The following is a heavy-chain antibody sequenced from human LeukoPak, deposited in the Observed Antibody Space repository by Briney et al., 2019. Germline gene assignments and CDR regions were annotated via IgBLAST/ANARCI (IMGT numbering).Heavy chain of an antibody. CDR1: GFTFSSYS. V-gene: IGHV3-48*01. J-gene: IGHJ6*03. CDR3: AREGSTNYYMDV. D-gene: IGHD2-2*01. Sequence: GGSLRLSCAASGFTFSSYSMNWVRQAPGKGLEWVSYISSSSSTIYYADSVKGRFTISRDNAKNSLYLQMNSLRAEDTAVYYCAREGSTNYYMDVWGKGTTVTISS. CDR2: ISSSSSTI.